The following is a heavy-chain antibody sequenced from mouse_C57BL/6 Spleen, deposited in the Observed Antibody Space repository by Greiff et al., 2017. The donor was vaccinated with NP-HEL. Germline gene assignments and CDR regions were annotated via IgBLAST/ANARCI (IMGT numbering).Heavy chain of an antibody. CDR3: ARDWDGFDY. V-gene: IGHV1-76*01. D-gene: IGHD4-1*01. CDR1: GYTFTDYY. Sequence: LVRPGASVKLSCTASGYTFTDYYINWVKQRPGQGLEWIARIYPGSGNTYYNEKFKGKATLTAEKSSSTAYMQLSSLTSEDSAVYFCARDWDGFDYWGQGTTLTVSS. J-gene: IGHJ2*01. CDR2: IYPGSGNT.